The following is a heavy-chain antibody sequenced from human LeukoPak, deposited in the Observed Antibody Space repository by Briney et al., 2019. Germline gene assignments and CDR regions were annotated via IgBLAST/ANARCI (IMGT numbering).Heavy chain of an antibody. CDR3: TTYYDSSGWIFGYYYFDY. CDR2: IKSKTDGGTT. J-gene: IGHJ4*02. V-gene: IGHV3-15*01. Sequence: GGSLRLSCAASGFTFSNAWMSWVRQAPGKGLEWVGRIKSKTDGGTTDYAAPVKGRFTISRDDSKNTLYLQMNSLKTEDTAVYYCTTYYDSSGWIFGYYYFDYWGQGTLVTVSS. D-gene: IGHD3-22*01. CDR1: GFTFSNAW.